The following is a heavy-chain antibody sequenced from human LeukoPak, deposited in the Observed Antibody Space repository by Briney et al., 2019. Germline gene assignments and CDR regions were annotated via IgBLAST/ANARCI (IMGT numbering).Heavy chain of an antibody. CDR3: ARDSDQLLRYTSYYYGMDV. D-gene: IGHD2-2*01. CDR2: ISSSSSYI. Sequence: GGSLRLSCAASGFTFSSYSMNWVRQAPGKGLDWVSSISSSSSYIYYADSVKGRFTISRDNAKNSLYLQMNSLRAEDTAVYYCARDSDQLLRYTSYYYGMDVWGQGTTVTVSS. CDR1: GFTFSSYS. V-gene: IGHV3-21*01. J-gene: IGHJ6*02.